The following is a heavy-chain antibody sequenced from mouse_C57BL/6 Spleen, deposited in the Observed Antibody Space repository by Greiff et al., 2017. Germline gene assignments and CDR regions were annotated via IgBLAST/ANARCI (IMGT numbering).Heavy chain of an antibody. CDR2: INPSSGYT. CDR3: ARGQPSSLYFDY. V-gene: IGHV1-7*01. J-gene: IGHJ2*01. D-gene: IGHD6-2*01. CDR1: GYTFTSYW. Sequence: QVQLQQPGAELVKPGASVKLSCKASGYTFTSYWMHWVKQRPGQGLEWIGYINPSSGYTKYNQKFKDKATLTADKSSSTAYMQLSSLTYEDSAVYYCARGQPSSLYFDYWGQGTTLTVSS.